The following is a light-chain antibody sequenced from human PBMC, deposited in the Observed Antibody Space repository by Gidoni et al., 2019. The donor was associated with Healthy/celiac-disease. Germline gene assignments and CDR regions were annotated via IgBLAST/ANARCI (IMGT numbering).Light chain of an antibody. CDR2: GAS. V-gene: IGKV3-15*01. J-gene: IGKJ2*01. Sequence: EIVMTQSPATLSVSPGERATLSCRASQSVSSNLAWYQQKPGQAPRLLIYGASTRATGIPARFSGSWSGTEFTLTISRLQSEDFAVYYCQQYNNWPPDPFGQGTKLEIK. CDR1: QSVSSN. CDR3: QQYNNWPPDP.